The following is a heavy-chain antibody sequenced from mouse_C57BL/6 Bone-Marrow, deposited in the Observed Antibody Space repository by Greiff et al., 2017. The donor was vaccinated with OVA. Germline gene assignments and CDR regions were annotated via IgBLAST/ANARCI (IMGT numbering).Heavy chain of an antibody. D-gene: IGHD3-2*02. CDR2: ISSGGSYT. J-gene: IGHJ2*01. V-gene: IGHV5-6*01. Sequence: EVHLVESGGDLVKPGGSLKLSCAASGFTFSSYGMSWVRQTPDKRLEWVATISSGGSYTYYPDSVKGRFTISRDNAKNTLYLQMSSLKSEDTAMYYCARRLDSSGPDYFDYWGQGTTLTVSS. CDR1: GFTFSSYG. CDR3: ARRLDSSGPDYFDY.